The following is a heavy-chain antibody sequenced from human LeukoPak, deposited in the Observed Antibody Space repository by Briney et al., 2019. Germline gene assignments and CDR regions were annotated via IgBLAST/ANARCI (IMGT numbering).Heavy chain of an antibody. D-gene: IGHD3-16*01. CDR3: ARAMSTFGGVRNYFDS. V-gene: IGHV3-48*04. Sequence: GGSLRLSCAASGFTFSGHNMNWVRQAPGKGLEWISFVSISSGTIYYADSVKGRFRISRDNAKSSLDLEMNSLRAEDTAVYYCARAMSTFGGVRNYFDSWGQGTLVAVSS. CDR2: VSISSGTI. CDR1: GFTFSGHN. J-gene: IGHJ4*02.